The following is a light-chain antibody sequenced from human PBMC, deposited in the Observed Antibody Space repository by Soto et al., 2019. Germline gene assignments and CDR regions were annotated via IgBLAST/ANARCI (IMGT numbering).Light chain of an antibody. V-gene: IGKV1-39*01. Sequence: DIPMTQSPSSLSASVGDRVTITCRASQTVTTYVNWFQQKPGAPPKLLIYSASALQGGVPSRFSGSGSGTDFTLTINGLQSEDFATYFCQQSFHTPYTFGQGTKIEIK. J-gene: IGKJ2*01. CDR2: SAS. CDR1: QTVTTY. CDR3: QQSFHTPYT.